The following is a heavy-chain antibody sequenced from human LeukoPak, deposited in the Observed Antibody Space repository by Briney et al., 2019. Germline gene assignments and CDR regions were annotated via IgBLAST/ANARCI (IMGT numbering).Heavy chain of an antibody. CDR1: GYTFTNYG. CDR2: ISTNNGDT. CDR3: ARADSSGWYDY. J-gene: IGHJ5*01. D-gene: IGHD3-22*01. V-gene: IGHV1-18*01. Sequence: ASVKVSCKASGYTFTNYGISWVRQAPGQGLEWLGWISTNNGDTNYAQKLQDRVTLTTDTSTTTAYMELRSLRSDDTAVYYCARADSSGWYDYWGQGTLVTVSS.